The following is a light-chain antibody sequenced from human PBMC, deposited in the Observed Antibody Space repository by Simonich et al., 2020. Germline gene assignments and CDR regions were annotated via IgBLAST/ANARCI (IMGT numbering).Light chain of an antibody. CDR3: CSYAGSSTWV. CDR1: CGDVGSSNL. CDR2: EGS. J-gene: IGLJ3*02. V-gene: IGLV2-23*01. Sequence: QSALTQPASVSGSPGQSITISCTGTCGDVGSSNLVSWYQQHPGKAPKLMIYEGSKRPSGVSNRFSGSKSGNTASLTISGLQAEDEADYYCCSYAGSSTWVFGGGTKLTVL.